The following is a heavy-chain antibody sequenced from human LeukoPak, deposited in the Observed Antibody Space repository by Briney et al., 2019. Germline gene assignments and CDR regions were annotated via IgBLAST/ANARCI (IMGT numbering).Heavy chain of an antibody. CDR1: GGSFNDYY. V-gene: IGHV4-34*01. D-gene: IGHD6-19*01. J-gene: IGHJ5*02. CDR2: INHSGDT. CDR3: ARAGGTIGWRGYFGP. Sequence: SETLSLTCAVYGGSFNDYYWSLIRLPPGKDLEWIGEINHSGDTNYNPSLKSRVSMSVDTSKNQFSLKLISVTAADTAVYYCARAGGTIGWRGYFGPWGQGTPVTVSS.